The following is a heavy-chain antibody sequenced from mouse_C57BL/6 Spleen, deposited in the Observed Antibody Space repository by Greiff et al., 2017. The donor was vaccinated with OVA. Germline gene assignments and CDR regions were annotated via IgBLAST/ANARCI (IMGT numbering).Heavy chain of an antibody. CDR1: GYAFSSSW. V-gene: IGHV1-82*01. Sequence: QVQLQQSGPELVKPGASVKISCKASGYAFSSSWMNWVKQRPGKGLEWIGRMYPGDGDTNYNGKFKGKATLTADKSSSTAYMQLSSLTSEDSAVYFCARGDGYYSWYFDYWGQGTTLTVSS. D-gene: IGHD2-3*01. CDR2: MYPGDGDT. CDR3: ARGDGYYSWYFDY. J-gene: IGHJ2*01.